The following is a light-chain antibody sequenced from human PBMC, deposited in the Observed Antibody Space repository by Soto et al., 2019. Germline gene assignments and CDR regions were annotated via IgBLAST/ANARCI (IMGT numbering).Light chain of an antibody. Sequence: QSALTQPPSASGSPGQSVTISCTGTSSDVGGYNYVSWYQHHPGKAPKLVIFEVSKRPSGVPDRFSGSKSANTASLTVSGLQAEDEADYYCSSYAGTNVLFGGGTKVTVL. CDR2: EVS. V-gene: IGLV2-8*01. J-gene: IGLJ2*01. CDR3: SSYAGTNVL. CDR1: SSDVGGYNY.